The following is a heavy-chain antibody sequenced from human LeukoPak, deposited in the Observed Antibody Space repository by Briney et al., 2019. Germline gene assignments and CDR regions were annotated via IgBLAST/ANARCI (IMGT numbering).Heavy chain of an antibody. CDR3: ARVVSDYYGSGSYQNWFDP. J-gene: IGHJ5*02. Sequence: GGSLRLSCAASGFTFSSYAMHWVRQAPGKGLEWVAVISYDGSNKYYADSVKGRFTISRDNSKNTLYLQMNSLRAEDTAVYYCARVVSDYYGSGSYQNWFDPWGQGTLVTVSS. V-gene: IGHV3-30-3*01. D-gene: IGHD3-10*01. CDR1: GFTFSSYA. CDR2: ISYDGSNK.